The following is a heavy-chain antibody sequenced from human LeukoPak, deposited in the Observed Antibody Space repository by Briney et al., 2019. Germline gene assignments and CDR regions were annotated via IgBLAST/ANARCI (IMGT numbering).Heavy chain of an antibody. Sequence: SETLSLTCTVSGGSVSSGSYYWSWIRQPPGKGLEWIGYIYYSGSTNYNPSLKSRVTISVDTSKNQFSLKLSSVTAADTAVYYCARNSMVRGAAAADDPFDFWGPGTLVTVSS. V-gene: IGHV4-61*01. CDR2: IYYSGST. CDR3: ARNSMVRGAAAADDPFDF. J-gene: IGHJ3*01. D-gene: IGHD3-10*01. CDR1: GGSVSSGSYY.